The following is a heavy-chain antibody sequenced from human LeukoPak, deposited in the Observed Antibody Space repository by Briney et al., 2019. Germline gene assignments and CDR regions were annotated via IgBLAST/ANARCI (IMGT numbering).Heavy chain of an antibody. CDR1: GYTFTSYG. J-gene: IGHJ4*02. D-gene: IGHD3-9*01. CDR3: ARSRYFDWLSPFDY. V-gene: IGHV1-18*01. CDR2: ISAYNGNT. Sequence: ASVKVSCKASGYTFTSYGISWVRQAPGQGLEWMGWISAYNGNTNYALKLQGRVTMTTDTSTSTAYMELRSLRSDDTAVYYCARSRYFDWLSPFDYWGQGTLVTVSS.